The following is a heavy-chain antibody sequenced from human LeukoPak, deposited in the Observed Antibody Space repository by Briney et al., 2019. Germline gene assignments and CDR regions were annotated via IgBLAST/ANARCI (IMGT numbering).Heavy chain of an antibody. V-gene: IGHV4-59*01. D-gene: IGHD6-13*01. CDR1: GGPISSYY. CDR2: IYYSGST. CDR3: ALSNLYSSSWYYYYGMDV. Sequence: SETLSLTCTVSGGPISSYYWSWIRQPPGKGLEWIGYIYYSGSTNYNPSLKSRVTISVDTSKNQFSLKLSSVTAADTAVYYCALSNLYSSSWYYYYGMDVWGQGTTVTVSS. J-gene: IGHJ6*02.